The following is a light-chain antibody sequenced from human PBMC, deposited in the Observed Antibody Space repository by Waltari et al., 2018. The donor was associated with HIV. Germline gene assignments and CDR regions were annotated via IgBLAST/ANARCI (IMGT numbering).Light chain of an antibody. CDR3: GTWDNNLSAWV. CDR1: PSKLGNSY. CDR2: ENN. J-gene: IGLJ3*02. Sequence: QSVLTQPPSVSAAPGQKVTISCSGSPSKLGNSYVSWYQQLPGTAPKLVIYENNKRPSGIPDRFSGSKSGTSATLGITGLQTGDEADYYCGTWDNNLSAWVFGGGTKLTVL. V-gene: IGLV1-51*02.